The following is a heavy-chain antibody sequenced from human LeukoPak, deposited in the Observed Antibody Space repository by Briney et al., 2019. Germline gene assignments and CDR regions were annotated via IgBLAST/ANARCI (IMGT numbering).Heavy chain of an antibody. J-gene: IGHJ4*02. V-gene: IGHV4-38-2*01. D-gene: IGHD6-13*01. CDR1: GYSISSGYY. Sequence: SETLSLTCAVTGYSISSGYYHGWIRQRSGKGPGWIGSNYLSWRTYYNPSLNSRVTISVDTSKNQFSLKLSSVAAADTAVYYCARLSQQLGDFDYWGQGTLVTVSS. CDR2: NYLSWRT. CDR3: ARLSQQLGDFDY.